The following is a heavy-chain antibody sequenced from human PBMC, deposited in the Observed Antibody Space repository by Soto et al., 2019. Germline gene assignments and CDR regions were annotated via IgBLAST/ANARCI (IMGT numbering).Heavy chain of an antibody. CDR1: GGSISSYY. CDR2: IYYSGST. D-gene: IGHD5-12*01. J-gene: IGHJ4*02. Sequence: PSETLSLTCTVSGGSISSYYWSWIRQPPGKGLEWIGYIYYSGSTNYNPSLKSRVTISVDTSKNQFSLKLSSVTAADTAVYYCARQTPGYSGYDYWGQGTLGTVS. V-gene: IGHV4-59*08. CDR3: ARQTPGYSGYDY.